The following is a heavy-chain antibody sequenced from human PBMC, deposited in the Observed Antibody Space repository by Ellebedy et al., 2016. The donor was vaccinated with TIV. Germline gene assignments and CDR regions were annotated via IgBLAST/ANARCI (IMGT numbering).Heavy chain of an antibody. J-gene: IGHJ4*02. V-gene: IGHV1-8*02. CDR1: GYTFTSYN. D-gene: IGHD5-24*01. Sequence: GESLKISCKGSGYTFTSYNIHWVRQATGQGLEWMGWMNPNSGYTGYAQKLQGRVTMTTDTSTSTAYMELRSLRSDDTAVYYCTRVGYGWLQLSCDYWGQGTLVTVSS. CDR3: TRVGYGWLQLSCDY. CDR2: MNPNSGYT.